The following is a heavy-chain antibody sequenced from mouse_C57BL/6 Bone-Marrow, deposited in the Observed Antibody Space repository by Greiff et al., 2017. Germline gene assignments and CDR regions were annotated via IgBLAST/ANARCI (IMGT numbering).Heavy chain of an antibody. CDR3: AREGVTTGGSYFDY. CDR1: GYTFTDHT. CDR2: IYTRDGST. J-gene: IGHJ2*01. D-gene: IGHD2-2*01. Sequence: VQLQQSDAELVKPGASVKISCKVSGYTFTDHTIHWMKQRPEQGLEGIGYIYTRDGSTKYNEKFKGKATLTADKSSSTAYMHLNILTSEDSAVYFFAREGVTTGGSYFDYWGQGTTLTVSS. V-gene: IGHV1-78*01.